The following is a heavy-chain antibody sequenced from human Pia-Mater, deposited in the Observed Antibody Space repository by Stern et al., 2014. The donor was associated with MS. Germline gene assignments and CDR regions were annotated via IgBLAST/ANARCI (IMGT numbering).Heavy chain of an antibody. CDR3: AGRGGYDYSYVPGQPPAQPS. Sequence: QVQLQESGPGVVKSSETLSLTCAVSGASISSNSYYWGWIRQAPGKGLEYIGSIYYTGSTDYNPSLKSRLTMSVDTSRNQFSLGLSSVTAADTAVYYCAGRGGYDYSYVPGQPPAQPSWGQGTLVTVSS. CDR1: GASISSNSYY. V-gene: IGHV4-39*01. CDR2: IYYTGST. J-gene: IGHJ4*01. D-gene: IGHD5-12*01.